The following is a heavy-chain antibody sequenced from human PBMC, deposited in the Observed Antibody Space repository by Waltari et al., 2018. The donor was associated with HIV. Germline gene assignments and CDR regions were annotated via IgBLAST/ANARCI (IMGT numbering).Heavy chain of an antibody. CDR3: ARGGNYHRSGSYYKLDY. CDR1: GGSFSDYY. J-gene: IGHJ4*02. D-gene: IGHD3-10*01. Sequence: QVQLQQWGAGLLKPSETLSLTCAVYGGSFSDYYWSWIRQPPGKGLEWIGEINHSGSTNYNPSLNSRVTISVDTSKNQFSLKLSSVTAADTAVYYCARGGNYHRSGSYYKLDYWGQGTLVTVSS. CDR2: INHSGST. V-gene: IGHV4-34*01.